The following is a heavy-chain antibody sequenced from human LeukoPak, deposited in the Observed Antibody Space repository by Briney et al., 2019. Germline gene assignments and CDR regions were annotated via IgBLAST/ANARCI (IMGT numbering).Heavy chain of an antibody. CDR2: IIPIFGTA. CDR1: GGTFSSYA. Sequence: SVKVSCKASGGTFSSYAISWVRQAPGQGLEWMGGIIPIFGTANYAQKFQGRVTITTDESTSTAYMELSSLRSEDTAVYYCASGMFYDFLTDYWAREPWSPSPQ. J-gene: IGHJ4*02. D-gene: IGHD3-9*01. V-gene: IGHV1-69*05. CDR3: ASGMFYDFLTDY.